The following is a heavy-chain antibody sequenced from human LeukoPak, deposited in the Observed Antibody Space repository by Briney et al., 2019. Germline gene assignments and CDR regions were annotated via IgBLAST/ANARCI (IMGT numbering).Heavy chain of an antibody. V-gene: IGHV3-66*01. Sequence: GGSLRLSCAASGFTVSSNYMSWVRQAPGKGLEWVSGIYSGGVTHYADSVKGRFTVSKDNSEDTLYLQMNSLRTEDTAMYYCARDCVWFAECWGQGTLVTVSS. J-gene: IGHJ4*02. CDR3: ARDCVWFAEC. D-gene: IGHD3-10*01. CDR1: GFTVSSNY. CDR2: IYSGGVT.